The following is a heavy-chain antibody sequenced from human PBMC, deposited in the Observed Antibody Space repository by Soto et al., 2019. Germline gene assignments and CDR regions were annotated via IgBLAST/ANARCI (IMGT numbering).Heavy chain of an antibody. Sequence: SETLSLTCAVSGGSISSSNWWSWVRQPPGKGLEWIGEIYHSGSTNYNPSLKSRVTISVDKSKNQFSLKLSSVTAADTAVYYCARAFLTVTTIDWPYYYYYGMDVWGQGTTVT. V-gene: IGHV4-4*02. CDR2: IYHSGST. J-gene: IGHJ6*02. CDR1: GGSISSSNW. D-gene: IGHD4-17*01. CDR3: ARAFLTVTTIDWPYYYYYGMDV.